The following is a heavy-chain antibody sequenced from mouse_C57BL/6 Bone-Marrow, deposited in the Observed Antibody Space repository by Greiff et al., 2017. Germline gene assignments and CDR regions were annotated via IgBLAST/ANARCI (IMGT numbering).Heavy chain of an antibody. D-gene: IGHD1-1*01. J-gene: IGHJ1*03. Sequence: QVHVKQSGAELARPGASVKLSCKASGYTFTSYGISWVKQRTGQGLEWIGEIYPRSGNTYYNEKFKGKATLTAAKSSSTAYMELRSLTSEDSAVYFCAPYYGSDCYFDVWGTGTTVTVSS. CDR3: APYYGSDCYFDV. CDR1: GYTFTSYG. V-gene: IGHV1-81*01. CDR2: IYPRSGNT.